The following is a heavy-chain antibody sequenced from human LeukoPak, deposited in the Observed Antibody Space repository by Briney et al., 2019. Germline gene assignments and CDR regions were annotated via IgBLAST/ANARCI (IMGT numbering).Heavy chain of an antibody. D-gene: IGHD3-10*01. CDR2: IPGSGGAT. CDR1: GFTFSSYA. CDR3: LGMVRGVIY. Sequence: GGSLRLSCEASGFTFSSYAIRWVRQAPGTGLEWVSSIPGSGGATYYADSVRGRFSISRDGSKNTVYLQMNSLRDEDTAVYYCLGMVRGVIYWGQGTLVTVSS. J-gene: IGHJ4*02. V-gene: IGHV3-23*01.